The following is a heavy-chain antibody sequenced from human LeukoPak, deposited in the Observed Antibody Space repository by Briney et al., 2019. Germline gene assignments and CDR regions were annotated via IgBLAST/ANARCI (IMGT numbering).Heavy chain of an antibody. Sequence: PSETLSLTCAVYGGSFSGYYWSWIRQPPGKGLEWIGEINHSGSTNYNPSLKSRVTISVDTSKNQFSLELSSVTAADTAVYYCARGRRDGYNSGYYFDYWGQGTLVTVSS. CDR1: GGSFSGYY. V-gene: IGHV4-34*01. CDR2: INHSGST. CDR3: ARGRRDGYNSGYYFDY. D-gene: IGHD5-24*01. J-gene: IGHJ4*02.